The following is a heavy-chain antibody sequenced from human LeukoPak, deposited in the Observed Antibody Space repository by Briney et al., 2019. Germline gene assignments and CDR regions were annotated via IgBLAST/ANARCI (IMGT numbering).Heavy chain of an antibody. J-gene: IGHJ6*02. CDR3: ARDFIVVAKPPRYCYYYGMDV. CDR2: INAGNGNT. D-gene: IGHD2-15*01. Sequence: ASVKVSCKASGYTFTSYAMHWVRQAPGQRLEWMGWINAGNGNTKYSQKFQGRVTITRDTSASTAYMELSSLRSEDTAVYYCARDFIVVAKPPRYCYYYGMDVWGQGTTVTVSS. V-gene: IGHV1-3*01. CDR1: GYTFTSYA.